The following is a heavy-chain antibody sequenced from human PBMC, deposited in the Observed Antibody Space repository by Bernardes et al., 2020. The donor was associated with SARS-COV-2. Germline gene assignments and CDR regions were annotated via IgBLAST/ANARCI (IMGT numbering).Heavy chain of an antibody. J-gene: IGHJ4*02. CDR3: ARHVYRAAGAVDY. Sequence: SEPRSLTCNASGCSISSSGYDWCGRLQGPGKGRGWTGSKNCSGSAYYKASLKSRVTISVDTSKNQVSLKLSSVTAADTAVYYCARHVYRAAGAVDYWGQGTQVTVSS. D-gene: IGHD2-8*02. CDR1: GCSISSSGYD. V-gene: IGHV4-39*01. CDR2: KNCSGSA.